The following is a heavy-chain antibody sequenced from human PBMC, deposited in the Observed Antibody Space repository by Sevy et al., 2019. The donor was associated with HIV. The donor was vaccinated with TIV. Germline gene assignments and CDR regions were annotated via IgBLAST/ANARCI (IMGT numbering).Heavy chain of an antibody. CDR2: MRSKSDGGAI. J-gene: IGHJ4*02. V-gene: IGHV3-15*01. CDR3: ATGSPSPTRNYYDSSGYYY. CDR1: GFNFNNAW. Sequence: GGSLRLSCVASGFNFNNAWMSWVRQAPGKGLEWVGRMRSKSDGGAIDYAPPVRGRFTISRDDSKNMLYLQLNSLKSDGTAMYYWATGSPSPTRNYYDSSGYYYWGQGTLVTVSS. D-gene: IGHD3-22*01.